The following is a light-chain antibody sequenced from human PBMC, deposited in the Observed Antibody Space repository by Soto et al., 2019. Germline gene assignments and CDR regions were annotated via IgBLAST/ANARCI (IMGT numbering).Light chain of an antibody. V-gene: IGLV2-14*01. J-gene: IGLJ2*01. CDR1: MRDIGAYNL. CDR3: SSFTSSSSLI. CDR2: EVR. Sequence: QSVMTQPASVSGSPGQSITIFCAGTMRDIGAYNLVSWYQQHPGRAPQLIIYEVRNRPSGSSFRFSGSKSGNTASLTISGLQAEDEADYYCSSFTSSSSLIFCGGTKVTVL.